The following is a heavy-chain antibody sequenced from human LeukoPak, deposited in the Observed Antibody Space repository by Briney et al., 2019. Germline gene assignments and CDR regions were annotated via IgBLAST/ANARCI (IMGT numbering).Heavy chain of an antibody. CDR3: ARGGSYFDY. D-gene: IGHD1-26*01. CDR2: ITSSGSNI. CDR1: GFIFSDHY. Sequence: GGSLRLSCAASGFIFSDHYMSWIRQAPGKGLEWVSYITSSGSNIYYADSVKGRFTISRDNAKNSLYLQMNSLRAEDTAVYYCARGGSYFDYWGQGTLVTVSS. J-gene: IGHJ4*02. V-gene: IGHV3-11*01.